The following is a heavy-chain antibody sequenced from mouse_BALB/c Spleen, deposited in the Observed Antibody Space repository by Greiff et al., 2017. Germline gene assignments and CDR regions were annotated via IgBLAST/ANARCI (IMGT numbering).Heavy chain of an antibody. CDR1: GYTFTSYW. CDR3: ARGGVYFDY. CDR2: IDPSDSET. Sequence: QVQLQQSGAELVKPGAPVKLSCKASGYTFTSYWMNWVKQRPGRGLEWIGRIDPSDSETHYNQKFKDKATLTVDKSSSTAYIQLSSLTSEDSAVYYCARGGVYFDYWGQGTTLTVSS. V-gene: IGHV1-69*02. J-gene: IGHJ2*01.